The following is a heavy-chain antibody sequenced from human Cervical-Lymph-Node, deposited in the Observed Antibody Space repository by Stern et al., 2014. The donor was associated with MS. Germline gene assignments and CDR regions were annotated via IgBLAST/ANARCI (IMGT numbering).Heavy chain of an antibody. D-gene: IGHD5-24*01. CDR1: GVPFSRYW. CDR3: AREYN. CDR2: INPDGSQK. J-gene: IGHJ4*02. V-gene: IGHV3-7*01. Sequence: VQLVQSGGGLVKPGGSLTLSCVASGVPFSRYWMSWVRQTPGKGLECVASINPDGSQKNYVDSVKGRFTITRDNAKNSLYLQMNALRAEDTAIYYCAREYNWGQGTLVTVSS.